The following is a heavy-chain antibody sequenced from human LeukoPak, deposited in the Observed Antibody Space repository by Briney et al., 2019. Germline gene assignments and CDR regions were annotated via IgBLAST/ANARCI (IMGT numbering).Heavy chain of an antibody. J-gene: IGHJ4*02. Sequence: PGGSLRLSCAASGFTFSNYGMHWVRQAPGKGLEWVAFIRYDGRNKYYADSVKGRLTISRDNSKNTLYLQMNSLRAEDTAVYYCARGPTTVTRYYFDYWGQGTLVTVSS. CDR2: IRYDGRNK. CDR1: GFTFSNYG. D-gene: IGHD4-17*01. V-gene: IGHV3-30*02. CDR3: ARGPTTVTRYYFDY.